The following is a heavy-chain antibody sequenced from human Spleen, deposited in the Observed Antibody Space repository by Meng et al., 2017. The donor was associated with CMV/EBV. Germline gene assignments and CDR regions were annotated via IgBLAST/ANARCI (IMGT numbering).Heavy chain of an antibody. J-gene: IGHJ6*02. D-gene: IGHD2-2*01. CDR1: AFTFSNYP. Sequence: GESLKISCAASAFTFSNYPLHWVRQAPGKGLEWVAVMSYDGSKKYFTDSVQGRFTISRDNSKNTLYLQMNSLRAEDTAVYYCARGDSFVVPGGYYGMDVWGQGTTVTVSS. CDR3: ARGDSFVVPGGYYGMDV. CDR2: MSYDGSKK. V-gene: IGHV3-30*04.